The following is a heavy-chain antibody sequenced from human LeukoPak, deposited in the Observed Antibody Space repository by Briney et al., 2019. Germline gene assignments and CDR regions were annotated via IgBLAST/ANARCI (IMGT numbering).Heavy chain of an antibody. V-gene: IGHV1-8*03. J-gene: IGHJ3*02. CDR1: GYTFTSYD. Sequence: ASVKVSCKASGYTFTSYDINWVRQATGQGLEWMGWMNPNGGNTGYAQKFQGRVTITRNTSISTAYMELSSLRSEDTAVYYCARFKYYYDSSGYYAGDDAFDIWGQGTMVTVSS. CDR2: MNPNGGNT. D-gene: IGHD3-22*01. CDR3: ARFKYYYDSSGYYAGDDAFDI.